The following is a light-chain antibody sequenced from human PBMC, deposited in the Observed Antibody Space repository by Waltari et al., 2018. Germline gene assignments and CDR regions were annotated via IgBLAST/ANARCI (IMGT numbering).Light chain of an antibody. Sequence: EVVLTQSPGTLSLSPGERATLSCRASQSVSRYLAWYQQRPGQAPRLLIYAASTRATGGPDRFSGSGFGTDVSLTISRLEPEDFAVYYCQNHERLPATFGQGTKVEIK. V-gene: IGKV3-20*01. CDR2: AAS. CDR3: QNHERLPAT. CDR1: QSVSRY. J-gene: IGKJ1*01.